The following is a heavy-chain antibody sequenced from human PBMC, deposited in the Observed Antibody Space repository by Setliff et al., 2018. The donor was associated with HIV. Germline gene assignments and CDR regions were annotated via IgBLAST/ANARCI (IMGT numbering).Heavy chain of an antibody. CDR2: IIHSGST. D-gene: IGHD1-26*01. Sequence: SETLSLTCAVYGGSFSGYYWTWIRQPPGRGLEWIGEIIHSGSTNYSPSLKSRVTISVDTSKNQFSVKLNSVNAADTAVYYCARSKISGSNYETYGFDVWGQGTTVTVSS. J-gene: IGHJ6*02. CDR3: ARSKISGSNYETYGFDV. CDR1: GGSFSGYY. V-gene: IGHV4-34*12.